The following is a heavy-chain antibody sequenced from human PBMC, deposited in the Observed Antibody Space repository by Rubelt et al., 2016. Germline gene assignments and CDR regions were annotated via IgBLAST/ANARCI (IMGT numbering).Heavy chain of an antibody. D-gene: IGHD2-8*01. J-gene: IGHJ6*02. V-gene: IGHV1-18*01. CDR1: GYTFTSYG. CDR3: AREGVKGSRKDGMDV. CDR2: VSADNGNT. Sequence: QVQLVQSGAEVKKPGASVKVSCKASGYTFTSYGISWVRQAPGQGLEWMGWVSADNGNTNYAQKLQGRVTMTTDPSTSPAYMELRSLRSDDTAVYYCAREGVKGSRKDGMDVWGQGTTVTVSS.